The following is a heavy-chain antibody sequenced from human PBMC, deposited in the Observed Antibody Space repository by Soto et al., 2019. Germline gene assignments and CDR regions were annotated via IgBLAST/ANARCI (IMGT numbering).Heavy chain of an antibody. D-gene: IGHD1-7*01. Sequence: ESGGGLVQPGGSLRLSCAASGFTFSSYSMNWVRQAPGKGLEWVSYISSSSSTIYYADSVKGRFTISRDNAKNSLYLQMNSLRDEDTAVYYCARDRGWNYDLYYFDYWGQGTLVTVSS. CDR2: ISSSSSTI. V-gene: IGHV3-48*02. CDR3: ARDRGWNYDLYYFDY. J-gene: IGHJ4*02. CDR1: GFTFSSYS.